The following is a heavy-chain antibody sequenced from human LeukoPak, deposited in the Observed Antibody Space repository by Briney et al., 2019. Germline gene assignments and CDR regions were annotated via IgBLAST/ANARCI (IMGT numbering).Heavy chain of an antibody. J-gene: IGHJ4*02. D-gene: IGHD5-12*01. CDR3: ARGATAYFDY. V-gene: IGHV6-1*01. CDR2: TYYRSKWYY. CDR1: GDSLSSNSSA. Sequence: SQTLSLTCAISGDSLSSNSSAWSWVRQSPSRGLEWLGRTYYRSKWYYDYAVSVKSRITINPDTSKNQFSMQLNAVTPEDTAVYYCARGATAYFDYWGQGTLVTVSS.